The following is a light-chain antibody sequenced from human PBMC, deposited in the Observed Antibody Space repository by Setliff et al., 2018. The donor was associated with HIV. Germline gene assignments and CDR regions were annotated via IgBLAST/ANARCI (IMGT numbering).Light chain of an antibody. CDR1: QSVLHSSNNKNY. V-gene: IGKV4-1*01. Sequence: DIVMTQSPDSLAVSLGERATINCKSSQSVLHSSNNKNYLAWYQQKPGQPPKLLIYWASTRESGVPDRFSGSGSGTDFTLAISSLQAEDVAVFYCQQYYSFPPTFGQGTRLESK. J-gene: IGKJ5*01. CDR3: QQYYSFPPT. CDR2: WAS.